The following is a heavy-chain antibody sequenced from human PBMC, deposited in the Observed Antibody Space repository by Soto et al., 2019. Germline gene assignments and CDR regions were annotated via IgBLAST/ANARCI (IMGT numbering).Heavy chain of an antibody. V-gene: IGHV4-31*03. J-gene: IGHJ6*02. D-gene: IGHD6-13*01. Sequence: PTETLALTFTVSGRSISTWCYYWSWIRQHPGKGLEWIGYIYYSGSTYYNPSLKSRVTISVHTSKNQFCLKLSSVTAADTAVYYWGRDRGPGGAAAGIWYYYYGMDVWGPGTTVTVSS. CDR3: GRDRGPGGAAAGIWYYYYGMDV. CDR1: GRSISTWCYY. CDR2: IYYSGST.